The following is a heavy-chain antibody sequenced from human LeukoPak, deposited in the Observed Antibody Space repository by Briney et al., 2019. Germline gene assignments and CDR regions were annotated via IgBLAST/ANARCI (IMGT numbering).Heavy chain of an antibody. CDR1: GYTLTELS. J-gene: IGHJ6*02. CDR3: ATDQNYYYGMDV. Sequence: GASVKVSCKVSGYTLTELSMHWVRQAPGKGLEWMGGFDPEDGETIYAQKFQGRVTMTEDTSTDTAYMELSSLRSEDTAVYYCATDQNYYYGMDVWGQGTTVTVSS. CDR2: FDPEDGET. V-gene: IGHV1-24*01.